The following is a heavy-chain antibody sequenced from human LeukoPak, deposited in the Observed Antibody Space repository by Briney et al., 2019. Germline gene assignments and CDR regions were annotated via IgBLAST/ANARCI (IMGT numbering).Heavy chain of an antibody. V-gene: IGHV3-7*01. J-gene: IGHJ4*02. CDR1: GFTLSDYW. D-gene: IGHD1-1*01. CDR3: ARESTEERPGC. Sequence: GGSLRLSCAASGFTLSDYWMSWVRQAPWKGLEWVANMDQDGSEENYVDSVKGRFTISRDDAKNSLYLQMSSLRAEDTAVYYCARESTEERPGCWGQGTLVTVSS. CDR2: MDQDGSEE.